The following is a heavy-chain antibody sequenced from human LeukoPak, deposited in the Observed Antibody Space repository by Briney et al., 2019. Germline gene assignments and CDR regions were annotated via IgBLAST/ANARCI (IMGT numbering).Heavy chain of an antibody. CDR2: IYHSGST. V-gene: IGHV4-59*01. CDR3: ARDVVYGDYFYFDY. CDR1: GGSISSYY. D-gene: IGHD4-17*01. Sequence: SETLSLTCTVSGGSISSYYWSWIRQPPGKGLEWIGYIYHSGSTNYNPSLKSRVTISVDTSKNQFSLKLSSVTAADTAVYYCARDVVYGDYFYFDYWGQGTLVTVSS. J-gene: IGHJ4*02.